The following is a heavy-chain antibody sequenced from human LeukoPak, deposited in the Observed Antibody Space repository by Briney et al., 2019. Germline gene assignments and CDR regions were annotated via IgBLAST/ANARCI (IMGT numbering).Heavy chain of an antibody. CDR3: ARWVRGGSCDAFDI. J-gene: IGHJ3*02. Sequence: SETLSLTCTVSGGSISSSSYYWGWIRQPPGKGLEWIGSIYYSGSTNYNPSLKSRVTISVDTSKNQFSLKLSSVTAADTAVYYCARWVRGGSCDAFDIWGQGTMVTVSS. V-gene: IGHV4-39*07. D-gene: IGHD3-10*01. CDR2: IYYSGST. CDR1: GGSISSSSYY.